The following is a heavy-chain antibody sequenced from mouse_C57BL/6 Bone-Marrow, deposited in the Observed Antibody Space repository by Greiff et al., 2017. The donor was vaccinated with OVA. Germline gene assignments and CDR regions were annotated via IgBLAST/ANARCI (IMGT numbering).Heavy chain of an antibody. CDR3: ARDLLWLRRGDWYFDV. J-gene: IGHJ1*03. Sequence: EVKVVESGGGLVKPGGSLKLSCAASGFTFSSYAMSWVRQTPEKRLEWVATISDGGSYTYYPDNVKGRFTISRDNAKNNLYLQMSHLKSEDTAMYYCARDLLWLRRGDWYFDVWGTGTTVTVSS. CDR2: ISDGGSYT. V-gene: IGHV5-4*01. CDR1: GFTFSSYA. D-gene: IGHD2-2*01.